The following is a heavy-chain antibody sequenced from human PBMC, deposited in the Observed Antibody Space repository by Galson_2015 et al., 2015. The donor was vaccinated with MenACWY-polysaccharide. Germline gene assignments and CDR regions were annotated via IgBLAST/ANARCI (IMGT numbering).Heavy chain of an antibody. Sequence: GEIFHSGITNYNPSLKSRVTMSVDKSKNQVSLTLTSVTAADTAVYYCAKGQNCSATGCSPGFDYWGQGTLVTVSS. CDR2: IFHSGIT. V-gene: IGHV4-4*02. CDR3: AKGQNCSATGCSPGFDY. J-gene: IGHJ4*02. D-gene: IGHD2-15*01.